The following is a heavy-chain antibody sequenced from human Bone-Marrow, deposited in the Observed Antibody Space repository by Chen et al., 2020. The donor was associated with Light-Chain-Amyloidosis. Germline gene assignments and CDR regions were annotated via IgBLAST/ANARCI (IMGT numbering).Heavy chain of an antibody. J-gene: IGHJ5*02. CDR1: GGSFSGYY. Sequence: QVQLQQWGAGLLKPSETLSLTCAVYGGSFSGYYWSWIRQPPGKGQEWIGEINHSGSTNYNPSLKSRVTISVDTSKNQFSLKLSSVTAADTAVYYCARGHSNVYSSSAQRRNWFDPWGQGTLVTVSS. CDR2: INHSGST. CDR3: ARGHSNVYSSSAQRRNWFDP. D-gene: IGHD6-6*01. V-gene: IGHV4-34*01.